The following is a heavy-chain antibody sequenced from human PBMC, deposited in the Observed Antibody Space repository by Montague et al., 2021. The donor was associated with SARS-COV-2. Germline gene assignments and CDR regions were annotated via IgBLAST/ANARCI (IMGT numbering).Heavy chain of an antibody. D-gene: IGHD4-23*01. V-gene: IGHV4-34*01. Sequence: SETLSLTCAVYGSSFSGGYWSWICQPPRKGQEWVGEINHNETTNSNFNPSLRSRVTISVDTSKSQFSLKLSSVTAADTGVYYCARWDPQTLTILGLRGKSASDYWGQGTLVTVSS. CDR2: INHNETT. CDR1: GSSFSGGY. CDR3: ARWDPQTLTILGLRGKSASDY. J-gene: IGHJ4*02.